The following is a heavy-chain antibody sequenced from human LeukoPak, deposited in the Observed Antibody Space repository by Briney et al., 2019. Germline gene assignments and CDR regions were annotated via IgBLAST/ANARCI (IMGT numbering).Heavy chain of an antibody. Sequence: GASVKVSCKASGYTSTNYYMNWVRQAPGQGLEWMGMINPSGGSTSYAQKFQGRVTMTGDTSTSTAYMEVSGLRFEDTAVYYCARDISRGGDWWGQGTLVTVSS. CDR3: ARDISRGGDW. CDR1: GYTSTNYY. D-gene: IGHD3/OR15-3a*01. CDR2: INPSGGST. J-gene: IGHJ4*02. V-gene: IGHV1-46*01.